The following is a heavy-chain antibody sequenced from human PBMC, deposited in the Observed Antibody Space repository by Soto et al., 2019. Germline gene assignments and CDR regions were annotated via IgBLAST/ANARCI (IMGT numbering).Heavy chain of an antibody. J-gene: IGHJ6*02. CDR3: ARGERLLWFGELLPPAGMDV. Sequence: PGGSLRLSCAASGFTFSSYWMSWVRQAPGKGLEWVANIKQDGSEKYYVDSVKGRFTISRDNAKNSLYLQMNSLRAEDTAVYYCARGERLLWFGELLPPAGMDVWGQGTTVTVSS. CDR1: GFTFSSYW. V-gene: IGHV3-7*05. CDR2: IKQDGSEK. D-gene: IGHD3-10*01.